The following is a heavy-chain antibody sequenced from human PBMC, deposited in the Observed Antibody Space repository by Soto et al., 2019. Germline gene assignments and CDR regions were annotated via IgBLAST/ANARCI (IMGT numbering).Heavy chain of an antibody. J-gene: IGHJ6*02. CDR3: AREDSSGWPTYYYYGMDV. D-gene: IGHD6-19*01. Sequence: QVQLVESGGGVVQPGRSLRLSCAASGFTFSSYAMHWVRQAPGKGLEWVAVISYDGSNKYYADSVKGRFTISRDNSKNTLYLQMNSLRAEDTAVYYCAREDSSGWPTYYYYGMDVWGQGTTVTVSS. CDR2: ISYDGSNK. CDR1: GFTFSSYA. V-gene: IGHV3-30-3*01.